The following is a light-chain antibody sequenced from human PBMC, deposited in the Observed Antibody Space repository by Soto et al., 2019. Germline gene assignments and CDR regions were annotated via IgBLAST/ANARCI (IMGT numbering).Light chain of an antibody. Sequence: EIVMTQSPATLSVSPGEKATLSCRASQNVSNNLAWYQQKPGQAPRLLIYFASTRATGIPARFSGSGSGTEFTLTISSLQSEDFAVYYCQQYNKWPLTFGSGTKVETK. CDR3: QQYNKWPLT. V-gene: IGKV3-15*01. CDR1: QNVSNN. J-gene: IGKJ4*01. CDR2: FAS.